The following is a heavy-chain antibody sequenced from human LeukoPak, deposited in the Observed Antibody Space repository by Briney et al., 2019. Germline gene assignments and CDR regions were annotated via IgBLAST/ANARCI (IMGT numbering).Heavy chain of an antibody. J-gene: IGHJ4*02. V-gene: IGHV4-34*01. CDR1: GGSFSGYY. D-gene: IGHD6-13*01. CDR2: INHSGST. Sequence: SETLSLTCAVYGGSFSGYYWSWIRQPPGKGLEWIGEINHSGSTNYNPSLKSRVTISVDTSKNQFSLKLSSVTAADTAVYYCARGRGSSWVDYWGQGTLVAVSS. CDR3: ARGRGSSWVDY.